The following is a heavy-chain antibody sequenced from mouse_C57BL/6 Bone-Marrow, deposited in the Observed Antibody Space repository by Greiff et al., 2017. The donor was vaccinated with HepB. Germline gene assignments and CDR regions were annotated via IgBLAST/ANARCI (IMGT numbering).Heavy chain of an antibody. Sequence: LVESGGGLVQPGGSLKLSCAASGFTFSDYYMYWVRQTPEKRLEWVAYISNGGGSTYYPDTVKGRFSISRDNAKNTLYLQMSRLKSEDTAMYYCARFLYYGSSYEDWYFDVWGTGTTVTVSS. V-gene: IGHV5-12*01. D-gene: IGHD1-1*01. CDR2: ISNGGGST. CDR1: GFTFSDYY. CDR3: ARFLYYGSSYEDWYFDV. J-gene: IGHJ1*03.